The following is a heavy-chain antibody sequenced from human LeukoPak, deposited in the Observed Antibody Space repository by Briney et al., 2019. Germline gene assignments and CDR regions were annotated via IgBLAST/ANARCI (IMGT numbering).Heavy chain of an antibody. J-gene: IGHJ5*02. CDR2: INPSGGNT. CDR1: GYIFTSYY. V-gene: IGHV1-46*01. D-gene: IGHD6-19*01. CDR3: ARDNPWLVLGGDWFDP. Sequence: EASVKVSCKASGYIFTSYYIHWVRQAPGQGLEWMGIINPSGGNTNYAQKFQGRVTMTRDTSTSTVYMELSSLRSEDTAVYYCARDNPWLVLGGDWFDPWGQGTLVTVSS.